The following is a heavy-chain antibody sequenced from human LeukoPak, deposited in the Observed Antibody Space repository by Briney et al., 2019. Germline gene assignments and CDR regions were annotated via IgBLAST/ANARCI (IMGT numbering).Heavy chain of an antibody. Sequence: PSETLPLTCNVSGASFNCYYWSWIRQPAGKGLEWIGRVYLGGSTNYNPSLKSRVMMSLDKANNQFSLRLSSVTAADTAIYYCARDHCDDAACYPFDRWGQGTLVTVSS. CDR3: ARDHCDDAACYPFDR. D-gene: IGHD2-21*01. V-gene: IGHV4-4*07. CDR1: GASFNCYY. J-gene: IGHJ4*02. CDR2: VYLGGST.